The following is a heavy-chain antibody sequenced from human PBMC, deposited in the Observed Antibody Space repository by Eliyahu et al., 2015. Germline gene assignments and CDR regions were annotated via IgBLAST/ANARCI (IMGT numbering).Heavy chain of an antibody. CDR1: GFPFXSFA. V-gene: IGHV3-23*01. CDR2: ISGRGVGS. J-gene: IGHJ1*01. CDR3: AKGGAYYYDNSGFFDL. Sequence: EVQLLESGGGLVQPGGSXRLSCAASGFPFXSFAMXWVRQAPGKGLEWVSGISGRGVGSYFADSVKGRFTISRDNSKNMLYLQMNSLRDDDTAVYYCAKGGAYYYDNSGFFDLWGQGTLVTVSS. D-gene: IGHD3-22*01.